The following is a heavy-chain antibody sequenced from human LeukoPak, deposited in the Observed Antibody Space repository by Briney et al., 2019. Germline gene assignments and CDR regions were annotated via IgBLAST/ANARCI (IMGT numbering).Heavy chain of an antibody. J-gene: IGHJ4*02. D-gene: IGHD3-16*01. V-gene: IGHV3-7*01. Sequence: GGPLRLSCAPSGFNFGELWIAWVRQTPGKGLEWVADIIEVGSGKFYVDSVRGRFTTSRDNSKNLLDLQMNRLRGDDTALYFCVRDSRPGGAMGLYHNFDLWGLGTLVTVSS. CDR2: IIEVGSGK. CDR3: VRDSRPGGAMGLYHNFDL. CDR1: GFNFGELW.